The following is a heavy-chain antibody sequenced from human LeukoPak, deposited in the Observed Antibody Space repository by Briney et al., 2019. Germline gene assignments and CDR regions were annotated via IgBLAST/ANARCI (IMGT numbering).Heavy chain of an antibody. Sequence: GGSLRLSCAASGFTFSSYAMSWVRQAPGKGLEWVSAISGSGGSTYYADSVKGRFTISRDSSKNTLYLQMNSLRAEDTAVYYCAKGGTTRSLYWYPVVIDSDYWGQGTLVTVSS. J-gene: IGHJ4*02. D-gene: IGHD2-15*01. CDR1: GFTFSSYA. CDR3: AKGGTTRSLYWYPVVIDSDY. CDR2: ISGSGGST. V-gene: IGHV3-23*01.